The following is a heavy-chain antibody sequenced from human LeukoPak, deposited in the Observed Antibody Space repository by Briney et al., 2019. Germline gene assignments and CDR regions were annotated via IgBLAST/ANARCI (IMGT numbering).Heavy chain of an antibody. Sequence: GASVKVSCKASGYTFTSYDINWVRQATGQGLEWMGWMNPNSGNTGYAQKFQGRVTMTRNTSISTAYMELSSLRSEDTAVYYCARGYPFEGCSGGSCYSEDYYYYGMDVWGQGTTVTVSS. CDR3: ARGYPFEGCSGGSCYSEDYYYYGMDV. CDR2: MNPNSGNT. V-gene: IGHV1-8*01. J-gene: IGHJ6*02. D-gene: IGHD2-15*01. CDR1: GYTFTSYD.